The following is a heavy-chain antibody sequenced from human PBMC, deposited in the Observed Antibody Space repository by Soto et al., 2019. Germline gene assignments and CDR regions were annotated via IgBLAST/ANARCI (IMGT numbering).Heavy chain of an antibody. CDR3: ARGINYYASGDDAFDI. CDR2: MNPTSGNT. CDR1: RYTFTSYD. J-gene: IGHJ3*02. D-gene: IGHD3-10*01. Sequence: QVQLVQSGAEVKKPGASVKVSCKASRYTFTSYDINWVRQATGQGLEWMGWMNPTSGNTGDAQKFQGRVTMTRNTSISTAYMELRSLRSEDTAVYYCARGINYYASGDDAFDIWGQGTMVTVSS. V-gene: IGHV1-8*01.